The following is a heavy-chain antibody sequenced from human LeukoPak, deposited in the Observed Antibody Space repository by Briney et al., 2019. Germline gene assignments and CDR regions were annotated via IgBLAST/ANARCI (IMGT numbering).Heavy chain of an antibody. J-gene: IGHJ4*02. D-gene: IGHD3-22*01. CDR2: TSGSGGST. CDR3: ANRGYYDSPWN. Sequence: GGSLRLSCAASGFTFSSYAMSWVRQAPGKGLEWVSATSGSGGSTYYADSVKGRFTISRDNSKNTLYLQMNSLRAEDTAVYYCANRGYYDSPWNWGQGTLVTVSS. V-gene: IGHV3-23*01. CDR1: GFTFSSYA.